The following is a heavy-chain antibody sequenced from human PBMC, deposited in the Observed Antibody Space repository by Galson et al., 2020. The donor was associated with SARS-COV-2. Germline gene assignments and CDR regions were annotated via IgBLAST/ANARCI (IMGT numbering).Heavy chain of an antibody. V-gene: IGHV3-11*01. CDR3: ARMLPRYYYYAMAMDV. D-gene: IGHD1-26*01. J-gene: IGHJ6*02. Sequence: AGGSLRLSCAASEFTFSAYSMSWIRQAPGKGLEWISHINMGGSSKYYADSVKGRFTISRDNAKNSLYLQIHNLRGEDTAVYYCARMLPRYYYYAMAMDVWGQGTTVTVSS. CDR2: INMGGSSK. CDR1: EFTFSAYS.